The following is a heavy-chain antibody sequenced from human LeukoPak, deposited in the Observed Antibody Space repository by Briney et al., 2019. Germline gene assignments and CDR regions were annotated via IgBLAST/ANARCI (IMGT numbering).Heavy chain of an antibody. CDR3: AKGCGGSYYSCFGY. Sequence: GGSLRLSCAASGFTFSNYAMARVRRAPGKGLEWVSSVSGNDGDTHYADSVKGRFTISRDNYKNTLYLQMNRLRAEDTAIYYCAKGCGGSYYSCFGYWGQGTLVTVSS. CDR1: GFTFSNYA. D-gene: IGHD1-26*01. CDR2: VSGNDGDT. V-gene: IGHV3-23*01. J-gene: IGHJ4*02.